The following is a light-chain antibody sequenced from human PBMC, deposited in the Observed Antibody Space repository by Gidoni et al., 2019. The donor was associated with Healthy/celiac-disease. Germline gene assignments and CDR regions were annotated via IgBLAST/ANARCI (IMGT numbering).Light chain of an antibody. J-gene: IGKJ1*01. CDR2: AAS. V-gene: IGKV1-27*01. CDR1: QGMSNY. CDR3: QKYNSAGT. Sequence: DIQMTQSPSSLSASVGDRVTITCRASQGMSNYLAWYQQKPGTVPKLLIYAASTLQSGVPSRFSGSGSGTDFTLTISSLQPEDVATYYCQKYNSAGTFGQGTKVEIK.